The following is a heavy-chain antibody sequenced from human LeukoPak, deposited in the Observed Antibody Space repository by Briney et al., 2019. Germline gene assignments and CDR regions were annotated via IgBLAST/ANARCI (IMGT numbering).Heavy chain of an antibody. J-gene: IGHJ3*02. Sequence: GGSLRLSCAASGFTFSSYAMNWVRQAPGKGLEWVSAISGSGGSAYYADSVKGRFTISRDNSKNTLYLQMNSLRAEDTAVYYCAKDVATVTTRGAFDIWGQGTMVTVSS. D-gene: IGHD4-11*01. CDR2: ISGSGGSA. V-gene: IGHV3-23*01. CDR1: GFTFSSYA. CDR3: AKDVATVTTRGAFDI.